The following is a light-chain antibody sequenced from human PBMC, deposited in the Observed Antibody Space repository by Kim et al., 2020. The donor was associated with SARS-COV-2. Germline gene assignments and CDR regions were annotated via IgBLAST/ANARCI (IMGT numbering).Light chain of an antibody. Sequence: SSELTQPPSVSVAPGKTARISCGGNNIGDYRVHWYQQRPGQAPILVIYYDTLRPSGIPERFSGSNSGSTVTLTISRVEAGDEADYYCQVWDTSGDRVVFGGGTQLTVL. J-gene: IGLJ2*01. CDR1: NIGDYR. CDR3: QVWDTSGDRVV. CDR2: YDT. V-gene: IGLV3-21*04.